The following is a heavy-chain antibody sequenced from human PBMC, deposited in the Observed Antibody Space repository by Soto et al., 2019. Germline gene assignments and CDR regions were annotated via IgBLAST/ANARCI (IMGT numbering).Heavy chain of an antibody. D-gene: IGHD4-4*01. CDR2: IYYSGNT. CDR1: GGSISSGGYY. J-gene: IGHJ5*02. V-gene: IGHV4-31*03. CDR3: ARQSDSNYDDWFDP. Sequence: SGTLSLTCTVAGGSISSGGYYWRWIRQHPGKGLEWIGYIYYSGNTYYNPSLKSRIIISADTSKKQFSLKLSSVTAADTAVYYCARQSDSNYDDWFDPWGQGTLVTV.